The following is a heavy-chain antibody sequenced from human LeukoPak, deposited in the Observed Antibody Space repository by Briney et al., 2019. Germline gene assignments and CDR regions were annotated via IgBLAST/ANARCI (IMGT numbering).Heavy chain of an antibody. CDR3: ASRDSFDF. J-gene: IGHJ4*02. V-gene: IGHV3-48*02. CDR1: GFTFSSES. Sequence: GGSLTLSYAVSGFTFSSESMNWVRQAPGKGLEWVSYITADSGTTYYADSVKGRSTISRDNAKNSLYLQMNSLRDEDTAVYYCASRDSFDFWGQGTLVTVSS. CDR2: ITADSGTT.